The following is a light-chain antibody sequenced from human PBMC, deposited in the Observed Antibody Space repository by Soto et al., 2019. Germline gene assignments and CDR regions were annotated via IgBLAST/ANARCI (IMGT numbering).Light chain of an antibody. V-gene: IGKV1-12*01. CDR3: LQVNSFPRT. CDR1: QGIGVR. Sequence: IQMTQSPSTLSASIGDRVTINCRASQGIGVRLAWFQQKPGKAPQYLIQSASTLQSGVPSRFSGSGSGTEFILTINSLQPEDVAIYYCLQVNSFPRTFGQGTKVEIK. J-gene: IGKJ1*01. CDR2: SAS.